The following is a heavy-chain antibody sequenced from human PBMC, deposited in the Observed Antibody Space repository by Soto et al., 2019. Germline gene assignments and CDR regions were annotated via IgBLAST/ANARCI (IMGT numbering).Heavy chain of an antibody. CDR3: ARGAQDFSTSGRDY. D-gene: IGHD2-2*01. V-gene: IGHV1-69*13. CDR1: GGTFSSYA. J-gene: IGHJ4*02. Sequence: GASVKVSCKASGGTFSSYAISWVRQAPGQGLEWMGGIIPIFGTANYAQKFQGRVTITADESTSTAYMELSSLRSEDTAVYYCARGAQDFSTSGRDYWGQGTLVTVSS. CDR2: IIPIFGTA.